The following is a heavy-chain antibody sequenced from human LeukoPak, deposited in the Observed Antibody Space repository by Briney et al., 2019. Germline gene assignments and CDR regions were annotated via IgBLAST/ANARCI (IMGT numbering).Heavy chain of an antibody. Sequence: GGSLRLSCAASGFTFSDYYMSWIRQAPGKGLEWVSYISSSGSTMYYADSVKGRFTISRDNAKNSLYLQMNSLRAEDTAVYYCTTDLAAMIRAVDHWGQGTLVAVSS. CDR1: GFTFSDYY. V-gene: IGHV3-11*04. CDR2: ISSSGSTM. J-gene: IGHJ4*02. D-gene: IGHD5-18*01. CDR3: TTDLAAMIRAVDH.